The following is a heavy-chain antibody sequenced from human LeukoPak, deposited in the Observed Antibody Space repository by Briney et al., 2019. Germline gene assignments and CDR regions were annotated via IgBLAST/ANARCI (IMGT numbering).Heavy chain of an antibody. CDR1: GGSISSHY. V-gene: IGHV4-59*11. D-gene: IGHD1-14*01. CDR3: ARVDRKAYFDY. Sequence: SETLSLTCSVSGGSISSHYWSWVRQPPGKGLEYLGYIFYTGTTDYNPSLKSRVTISVDTSKNQFSLKLSAVTAADTAVYYCARVDRKAYFDYWGQGTLVTFSS. CDR2: IFYTGTT. J-gene: IGHJ4*02.